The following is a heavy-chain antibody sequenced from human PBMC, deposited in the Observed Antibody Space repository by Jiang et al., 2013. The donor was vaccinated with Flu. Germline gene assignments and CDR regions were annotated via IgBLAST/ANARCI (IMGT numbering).Heavy chain of an antibody. J-gene: IGHJ5*02. CDR3: ARRVVRGARLYANNWFDP. Sequence: TVSGGSISSSSYYWGWIRQPPGKGLEWIGSIYYSGSTYYNPSLKSRVTISVDTSKNQFSLKLSSVTAADTAVYYCARRVVRGARLYANNWFDPWGQGTLVTVSS. CDR2: IYYSGST. D-gene: IGHD3-10*01. V-gene: IGHV4-39*07. CDR1: GGSISSSSYY.